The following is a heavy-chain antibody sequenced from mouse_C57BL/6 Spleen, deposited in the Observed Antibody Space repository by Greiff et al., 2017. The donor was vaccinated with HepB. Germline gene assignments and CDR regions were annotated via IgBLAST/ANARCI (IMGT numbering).Heavy chain of an antibody. CDR2: INPNNGGT. V-gene: IGHV1-18*01. CDR1: GYTFTDYN. J-gene: IGHJ1*03. D-gene: IGHD2-2*01. Sequence: EVQLQESGPELVKPGASVKIPCKASGYTFTDYNMDWVKQSHGKSLEWIGDINPNNGGTIYNQKFKGKATLTVDKSSSTAYMELRSLTSEDTAVYYCARRGGYDGYWYFDVWGTGTTVTVSS. CDR3: ARRGGYDGYWYFDV.